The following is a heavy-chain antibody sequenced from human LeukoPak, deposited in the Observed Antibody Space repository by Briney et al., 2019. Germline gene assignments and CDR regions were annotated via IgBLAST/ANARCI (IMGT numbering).Heavy chain of an antibody. J-gene: IGHJ6*03. CDR1: GGTFSSYA. D-gene: IGHD5-12*01. CDR2: IIPIFGTA. V-gene: IGHV1-69*05. Sequence: GASVKVSSKASGGTFSSYAISWVRQAPGQGLEWMGGIIPIFGTANYAQKFQGRVTITTDESTSTAHMELSSLRSGDTAVYYCARVGSADYYYYMDVWGKGTTVTVSS. CDR3: ARVGSADYYYYMDV.